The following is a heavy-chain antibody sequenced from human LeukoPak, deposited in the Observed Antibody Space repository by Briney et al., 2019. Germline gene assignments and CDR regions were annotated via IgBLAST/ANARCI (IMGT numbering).Heavy chain of an antibody. CDR1: GGSISSNTYY. CDR3: ARIQYCTNGVCYNYFDY. Sequence: SETLSLTCTVSGGSISSNTYYWGWIRQPPGKGLEWIGSIYYSGSTYYNPSLKSRVTISVDTSRTQFSLNLSSVTAADTAVYYCARIQYCTNGVCYNYFDYWGQGTLVTVSS. CDR2: IYYSGST. D-gene: IGHD2-8*01. V-gene: IGHV4-39*01. J-gene: IGHJ4*02.